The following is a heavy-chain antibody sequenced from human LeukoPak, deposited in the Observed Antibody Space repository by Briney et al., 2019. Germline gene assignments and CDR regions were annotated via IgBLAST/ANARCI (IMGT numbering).Heavy chain of an antibody. CDR3: ARIMTAVTTYAFDI. Sequence: ASVKVSCKASGYTFTGYYMHWVRQAPGQGLEWMGRINPNSGGTNYAQKFQGRVTMTRDTSISTAYMELSRLRSDDTAVYYSARIMTAVTTYAFDIWGQGTMVTVSS. J-gene: IGHJ3*02. CDR2: INPNSGGT. D-gene: IGHD4-17*01. V-gene: IGHV1-2*06. CDR1: GYTFTGYY.